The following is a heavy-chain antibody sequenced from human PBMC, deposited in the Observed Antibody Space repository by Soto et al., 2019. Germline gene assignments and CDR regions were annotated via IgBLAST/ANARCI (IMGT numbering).Heavy chain of an antibody. CDR1: GYTFTSYA. CDR2: INACNGNT. V-gene: IGHV1-3*01. CDR3: ARVAAGTGEIYFDY. Sequence: ASVKVSCKASGYTFTSYAMHWVRQAPGQRLEWMGWINACNGNTKYSQKFQGRVTITRDTSASTAYMELSSLRSEDTAVYYCARVAAGTGEIYFDYWGQGTLVTVSS. D-gene: IGHD6-13*01. J-gene: IGHJ4*02.